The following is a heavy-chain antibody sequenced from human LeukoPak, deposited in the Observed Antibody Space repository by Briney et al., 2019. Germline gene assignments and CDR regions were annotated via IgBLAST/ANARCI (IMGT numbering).Heavy chain of an antibody. D-gene: IGHD3-3*01. V-gene: IGHV4-61*01. CDR1: GGSISSSSYY. J-gene: IGHJ3*02. CDR2: VYKSGQI. CDR3: ASGKYFYDDSASINRASRTAPDT. Sequence: SETLSLTCTVSGGSISSSSYYWSWIRQSPGKGLEWLAYVYKSGQIDYVSVDRSKTQFSLRLRSVTAADTAVYYCASGKYFYDDSASINRASRTAPDTWAQGTMVTVSS.